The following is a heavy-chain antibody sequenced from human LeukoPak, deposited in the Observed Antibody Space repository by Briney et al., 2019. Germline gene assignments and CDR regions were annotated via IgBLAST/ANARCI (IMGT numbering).Heavy chain of an antibody. V-gene: IGHV3-73*01. D-gene: IGHD3-22*01. CDR1: GFTFSGSA. J-gene: IGHJ4*02. CDR3: THMYYYDSSGYSEGGY. CDR2: IRSKANSYAT. Sequence: GGSLRLSCAASGFTFSGSAMHWVRQASGKGLEWVGRIRSKANSYATAYAASVKGRFTISRDDSKNTAYLQMNSLKTEDTAVYYCTHMYYYDSSGYSEGGYWGQGTLVTVSS.